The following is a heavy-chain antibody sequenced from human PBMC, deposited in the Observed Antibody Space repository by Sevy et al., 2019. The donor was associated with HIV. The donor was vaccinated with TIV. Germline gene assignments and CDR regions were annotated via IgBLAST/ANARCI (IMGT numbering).Heavy chain of an antibody. D-gene: IGHD2-15*01. V-gene: IGHV3-21*01. Sequence: GGCLRLSCAASGFTFSNYNMNWVRQAPGKGLEWVSSISSSSRYIYYADPMKGRFTISRDNAKNSLYLQMNSLRAEDTAVYYCARVVAYCSGGSCFPGYYYGMDVWGQGTTVTVSS. CDR2: ISSSSRYI. J-gene: IGHJ6*02. CDR3: ARVVAYCSGGSCFPGYYYGMDV. CDR1: GFTFSNYN.